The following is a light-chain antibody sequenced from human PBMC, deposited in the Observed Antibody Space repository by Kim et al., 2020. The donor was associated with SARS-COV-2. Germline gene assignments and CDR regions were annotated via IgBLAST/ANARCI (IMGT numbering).Light chain of an antibody. J-gene: IGKJ4*01. CDR3: QQSFSTPWLS. CDR2: AAS. Sequence: IQMTQSPSSLAASVGDRITIACRASRSIGTRLNWYQQRPGKAPKLLIYAASTLQSGVPSRFSGAGSETDFTLTISSLQPEDFATYYCQQSFSTPWLSFGGGTKVDIK. V-gene: IGKV1-39*01. CDR1: RSIGTR.